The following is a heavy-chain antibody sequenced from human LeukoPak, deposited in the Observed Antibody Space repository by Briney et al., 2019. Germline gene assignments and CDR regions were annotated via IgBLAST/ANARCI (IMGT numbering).Heavy chain of an antibody. CDR2: IYTSGST. CDR1: GGSISSYY. J-gene: IGHJ3*02. Sequence: PSETLSLTCTVSGGSISSYYWSWIRQPPGKGLEWIGYIYTSGSTNYNPSLKSRVTISVDTSKNQFSLKLSSVTAADTAVYYCARVKATLGGAEPSGIEIDAFDIWGQGTMVTVSS. V-gene: IGHV4-4*09. D-gene: IGHD3-10*01. CDR3: ARVKATLGGAEPSGIEIDAFDI.